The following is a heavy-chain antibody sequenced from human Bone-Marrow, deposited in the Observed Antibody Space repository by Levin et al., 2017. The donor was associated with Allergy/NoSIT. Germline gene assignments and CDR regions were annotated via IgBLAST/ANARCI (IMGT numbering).Heavy chain of an antibody. J-gene: IGHJ3*02. Sequence: SQTLSLTCIVSGDSISSYSWSWIRQPPGKGLEWVGYIYNTGTTNYNPSLKSRVTISVDTSKNQFSLKLTSVTTADTAVYYCARDSDSSMIPPNAFDIWGQGTLVTVSS. CDR2: IYNTGTT. D-gene: IGHD3-22*01. CDR1: GDSISSYS. V-gene: IGHV4-59*01. CDR3: ARDSDSSMIPPNAFDI.